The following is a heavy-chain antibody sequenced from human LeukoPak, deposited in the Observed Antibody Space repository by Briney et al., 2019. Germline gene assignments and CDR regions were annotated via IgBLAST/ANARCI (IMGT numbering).Heavy chain of an antibody. D-gene: IGHD6-13*01. CDR2: IKQDGSEK. J-gene: IGHJ4*02. CDR3: ARGIAGAGTAVLDY. V-gene: IGHV3-7*01. CDR1: GFTFSSYW. Sequence: GGSLRLSCAVSGFTFSSYWMSWVRQAPGKGLEWVANIKQDGSEKYYVDSVKGRFTISRDNAKNSLYLQMNSLRAEDTAVYYCARGIAGAGTAVLDYWGQGTLVIISS.